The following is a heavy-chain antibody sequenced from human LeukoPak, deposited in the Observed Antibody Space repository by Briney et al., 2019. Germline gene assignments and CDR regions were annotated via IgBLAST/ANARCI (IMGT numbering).Heavy chain of an antibody. J-gene: IGHJ4*02. CDR1: GFTFNAYP. CDR2: ITHNSDSV. D-gene: IGHD1-1*01. V-gene: IGHV3-48*01. Sequence: GGSLRLSCAASGFTFNAYPMNWVRQAPEKGLESISYITHNSDSVYYADSVKGRFAISRDNAKNSLYLQMNSLRAEDTAMYYCAKDHDGALDFWGQGTLVTVSS. CDR3: AKDHDGALDF.